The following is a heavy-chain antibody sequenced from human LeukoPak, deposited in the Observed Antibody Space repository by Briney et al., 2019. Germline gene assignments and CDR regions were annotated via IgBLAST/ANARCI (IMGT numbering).Heavy chain of an antibody. J-gene: IGHJ4*02. CDR2: INPNSGGT. D-gene: IGHD1-26*01. CDR1: GYTFTGYY. Sequence: ASVKVSCKASGYTFTGYYMHWVRQAPGQGLEWMGRINPNSGGTNYAQKFQGRVTMTRDTSISTAYMELSSLRSEDTAVYYCATDPKGRIVGALGYWGQGTLVTVSS. V-gene: IGHV1-2*06. CDR3: ATDPKGRIVGALGY.